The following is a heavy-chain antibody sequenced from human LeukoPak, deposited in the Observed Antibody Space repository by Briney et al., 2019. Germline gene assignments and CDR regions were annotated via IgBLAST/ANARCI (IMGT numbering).Heavy chain of an antibody. CDR1: GFTFSSYS. J-gene: IGHJ4*02. Sequence: GGSLRLSCAASGFTFSSYSMNWVRQAPGKGLEWVSYISSSSSTIYYADSVKGRFTISRGNAKNSLYLQMNSLRAEDTAVYYCASGSSCPDYWGQGTLVTVSS. V-gene: IGHV3-48*04. CDR2: ISSSSSTI. CDR3: ASGSSCPDY. D-gene: IGHD6-13*01.